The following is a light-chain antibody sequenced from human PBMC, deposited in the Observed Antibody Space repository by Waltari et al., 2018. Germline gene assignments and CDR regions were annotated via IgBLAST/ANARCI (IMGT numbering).Light chain of an antibody. CDR2: GAA. J-gene: IGKJ2*01. V-gene: IGKV3-15*01. CDR1: QSVSTN. CDR3: QQYNSYSNT. Sequence: EVVMTQSPATLSVSPGERATLSCRASQSVSTNLAWSQQKPGQAPRLLIYGAAVRATDIPARFSGSGSGTEFTLTISSLQPDDFATYYCQQYNSYSNTFGQGTKLEIK.